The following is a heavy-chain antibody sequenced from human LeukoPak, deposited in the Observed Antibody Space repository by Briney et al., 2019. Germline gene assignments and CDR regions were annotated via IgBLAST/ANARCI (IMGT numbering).Heavy chain of an antibody. Sequence: PGGSLRLSCAASGFTFSGSAMHWVRQASGKGLEWVGRIRSKANSYATAYAASVKGRFAISRDDSKNTAFLQMNSLKTEDTAVYYCTRDPGYCSGGSCFDHLYFDYWGQGTLVTVSS. CDR2: IRSKANSYAT. J-gene: IGHJ4*02. V-gene: IGHV3-73*01. D-gene: IGHD2-15*01. CDR1: GFTFSGSA. CDR3: TRDPGYCSGGSCFDHLYFDY.